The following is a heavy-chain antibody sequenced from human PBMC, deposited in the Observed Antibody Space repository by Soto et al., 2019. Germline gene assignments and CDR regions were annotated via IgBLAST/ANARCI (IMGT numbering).Heavy chain of an antibody. J-gene: IGHJ4*02. CDR1: GFTFSSYW. CDR2: INGDGSTT. D-gene: IGHD3-22*01. V-gene: IGHV3-74*01. CDR3: ARPRYDGSGTPFDH. Sequence: EVQLVESGGALVQPGGSLRLSCAASGFTFSSYWMHWVRQAPGKGLVWVSRINGDGSTTTYADSVKGRFIISRDNAKNMLYLQMNSLPAEDTGVYYCARPRYDGSGTPFDHWGQGTLVTVSS.